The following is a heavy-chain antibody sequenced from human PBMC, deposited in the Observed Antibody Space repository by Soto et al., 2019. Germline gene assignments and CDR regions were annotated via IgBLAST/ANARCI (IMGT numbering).Heavy chain of an antibody. CDR2: ISGSGGST. CDR3: AKDLRCSGGSCYGGRTYFAY. CDR1: GFTFSSYA. J-gene: IGHJ4*02. Sequence: GGSLRLSCAASGFTFSSYAMSWVRQAPGKGLEWVSAISGSGGSTYYADSVKGRFTISRDNSKNTLYLQMNSLRAEDTAVYYCAKDLRCSGGSCYGGRTYFAYWGQGTLVTVSS. D-gene: IGHD2-15*01. V-gene: IGHV3-23*01.